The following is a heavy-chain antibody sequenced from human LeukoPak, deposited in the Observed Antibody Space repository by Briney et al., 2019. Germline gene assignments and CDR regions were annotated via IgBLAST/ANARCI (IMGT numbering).Heavy chain of an antibody. CDR2: IYYSGST. CDR3: AREGPGYCSSTSCLQRGGMDV. V-gene: IGHV4-31*03. D-gene: IGHD2-2*01. Sequence: SETLSLTCTVSGGSISSGGYYWSWISQHPGKGLEWIGYIYYSGSTYYNPSLKSRVTISVDTSKNQFSLKLSSVTAADTAVYYCAREGPGYCSSTSCLQRGGMDVWGQGTTVTVSS. J-gene: IGHJ6*02. CDR1: GGSISSGGYY.